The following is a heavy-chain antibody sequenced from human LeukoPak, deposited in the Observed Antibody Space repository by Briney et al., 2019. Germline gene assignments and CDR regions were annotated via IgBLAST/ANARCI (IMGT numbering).Heavy chain of an antibody. CDR3: ASWISYGPRKDAFDI. J-gene: IGHJ3*02. CDR1: GGSISSYY. Sequence: SETLSLTCTVSGGSISSYYWSWIRQPPGEGLEWIGYIYYSGSTNYNPSLKSRVTISVDTSKNQFSLKLSSVTAADTAVYYCASWISYGPRKDAFDIWGQGTMVTVSS. D-gene: IGHD5-18*01. V-gene: IGHV4-59*01. CDR2: IYYSGST.